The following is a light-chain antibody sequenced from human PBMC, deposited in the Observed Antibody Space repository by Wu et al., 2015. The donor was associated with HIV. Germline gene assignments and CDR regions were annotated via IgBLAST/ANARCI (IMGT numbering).Light chain of an antibody. CDR3: QQYNSYPLT. CDR1: QDISAW. Sequence: DIQMTQFPSSLSASIGDRVTISCRASQDISAWLAWYQQKPGQAPNLLIYGASSLESGVPLRFSGAGSGTEFTLTISSLQPDDFATYYCQQYNSYPLTFGPGTRVNIK. CDR2: GAS. V-gene: IGKV1-5*03. J-gene: IGKJ3*01.